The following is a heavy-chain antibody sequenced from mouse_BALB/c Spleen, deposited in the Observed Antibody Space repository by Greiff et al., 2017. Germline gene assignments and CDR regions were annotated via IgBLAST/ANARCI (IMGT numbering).Heavy chain of an antibody. CDR3: AREGGYYWYFDV. Sequence: EVQRVESGGGLVQPGGSLKLSCAASGFTFSSYGMSWVRQTPDKRLELVATINSNGGSTYYPDSVKGRFTISRDNAKNTLYLQMSSLKSEDTAMYYCAREGGYYWYFDVWGAGTTVTVSS. CDR2: INSNGGST. J-gene: IGHJ1*01. CDR1: GFTFSSYG. V-gene: IGHV5-6-3*01. D-gene: IGHD2-2*01.